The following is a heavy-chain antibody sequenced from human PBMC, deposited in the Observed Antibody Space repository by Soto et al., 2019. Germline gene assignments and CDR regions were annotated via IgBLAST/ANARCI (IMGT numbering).Heavy chain of an antibody. V-gene: IGHV1-2*02. CDR2: INPNSGGT. J-gene: IGHJ4*01. D-gene: IGHD6-13*01. Sequence: GASVKVSCKASRCNFTGYYIHWVRQTPAQGLERMGWINPNSGGTVDALKLQDRVTLTVDRSTRTAYMDLSSLTLDDTALYYCARGAPYSSPDYWG. CDR1: RCNFTGYY. CDR3: ARGAPYSSPDY.